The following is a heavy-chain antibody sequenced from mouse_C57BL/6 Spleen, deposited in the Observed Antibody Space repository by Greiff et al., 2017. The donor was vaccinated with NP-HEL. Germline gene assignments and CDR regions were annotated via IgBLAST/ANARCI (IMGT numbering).Heavy chain of an antibody. Sequence: QVQLKESGAELVRPGASVTLSCKASGYTFTDYEMHWVKQTPVHGLEWIGAIDPETGGTAYNQKFKGKAILTADKSSSTAYMELRSLTSEDSAVYYCTREGKISYGNYFDYWGQGTTLTVSS. J-gene: IGHJ2*01. D-gene: IGHD2-1*01. CDR1: GYTFTDYE. V-gene: IGHV1-15*01. CDR2: IDPETGGT. CDR3: TREGKISYGNYFDY.